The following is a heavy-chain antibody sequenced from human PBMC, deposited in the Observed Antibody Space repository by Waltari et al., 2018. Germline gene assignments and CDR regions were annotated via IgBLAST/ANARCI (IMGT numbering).Heavy chain of an antibody. J-gene: IGHJ5*01. CDR2: ITCSVAYI. V-gene: IGHV3-21*03. D-gene: IGHD4-17*01. CDR1: GFTFSTFG. CDR3: VRALTTPNDS. Sequence: EVQLVESGGGLVKPGWSLRLSCVASGFTFSTFGMSWVRQDPGKGLEWFSTITCSVAYIYHADSIKGRFTISRDNAKNSLYLHMNSLRDGDTAVYYCVRALTTPNDSWGQGTLVAVSS.